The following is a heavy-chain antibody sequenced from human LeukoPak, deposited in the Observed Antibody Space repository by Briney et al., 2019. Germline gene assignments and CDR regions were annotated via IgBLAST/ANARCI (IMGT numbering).Heavy chain of an antibody. V-gene: IGHV3-23*01. CDR1: GFTFNNYV. CDR2: ISASAAKT. Sequence: GGPLRLSCEASGFTFNNYVMIWVRQAPGKGLEWVSSISASAAKTYYADSVKGRFTVSRDNSNNRLYLQMSGLTAADTAVYYFAKDRAIGAYYTFDHWGEGTLVTVSS. CDR3: AKDRAIGAYYTFDH. J-gene: IGHJ4*02. D-gene: IGHD1-26*01.